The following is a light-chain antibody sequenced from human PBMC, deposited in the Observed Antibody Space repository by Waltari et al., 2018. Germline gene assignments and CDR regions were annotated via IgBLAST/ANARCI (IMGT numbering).Light chain of an antibody. CDR3: QSYDSSLGGSV. CDR1: SSNIGAGYD. V-gene: IGLV1-40*01. J-gene: IGLJ2*01. Sequence: QSVLTQPPSVSGAPGQRVTISCTGSSSNIGAGYDVNWYQQLPGKVPKLHIYGNSNRPSGVPAPISGSKSGTAASLAITWLQAEDEADYYCQSYDSSLGGSVFGGGTKLTVL. CDR2: GNS.